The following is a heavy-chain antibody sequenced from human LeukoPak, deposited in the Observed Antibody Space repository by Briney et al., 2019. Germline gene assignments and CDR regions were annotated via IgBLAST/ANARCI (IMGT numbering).Heavy chain of an antibody. CDR3: ARESVKPWEPGVFDY. CDR2: ISYDGSNK. V-gene: IGHV3-30*03. J-gene: IGHJ4*02. D-gene: IGHD1-26*01. CDR1: GFTFDDYG. Sequence: QSGGSLRLSCAASGFTFDDYGMSWVRQAPGKGLEWVAVISYDGSNKYYADSVKGRFTISRDNSKNTLYLQMNSLRAEDTAVYYCARESVKPWEPGVFDYWGQGTLVTVSS.